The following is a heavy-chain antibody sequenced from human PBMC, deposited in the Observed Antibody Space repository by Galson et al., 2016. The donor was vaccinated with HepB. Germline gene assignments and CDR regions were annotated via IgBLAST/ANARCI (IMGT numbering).Heavy chain of an antibody. J-gene: IGHJ4*02. CDR1: GFTFSDYY. CDR3: ARDHILWGFDY. Sequence: SLRLSCAASGFTFSDYYMHWIRQAPGKGLEWVSYISSSGSTIYYADSVKGRFTISRDNAKNSVYLQMNSLRAEDTAVYYCARDHILWGFDYWGQGTLVTVSS. CDR2: ISSSGSTI. V-gene: IGHV3-11*01. D-gene: IGHD2-21*01.